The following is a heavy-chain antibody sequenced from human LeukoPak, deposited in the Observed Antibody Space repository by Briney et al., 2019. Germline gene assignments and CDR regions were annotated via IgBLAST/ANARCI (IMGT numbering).Heavy chain of an antibody. J-gene: IGHJ4*02. CDR2: ISYDGSNK. CDR1: GFTFSSYG. D-gene: IGHD6-19*01. Sequence: GGSLRLSCAASGFTFSSYGMHWVRQAPGKGLEWVAVISYDGSNKYYADSVKGRFTISRDNSKNTLYLQMNSLRAEDTAVYYCAKADSGWDGVDYWGQGTLVTVSS. V-gene: IGHV3-30*18. CDR3: AKADSGWDGVDY.